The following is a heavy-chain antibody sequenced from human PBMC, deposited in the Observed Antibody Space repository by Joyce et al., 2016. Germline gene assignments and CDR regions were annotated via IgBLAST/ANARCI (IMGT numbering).Heavy chain of an antibody. D-gene: IGHD6-13*01. CDR1: GFPFNSYG. CDR2: IWYDGSNK. J-gene: IGHJ4*02. Sequence: QVQLVESGGGVVQPGRSLRLSCAASGFPFNSYGMHWVHQDPGKGLEWVAVIWYDGSNKYYADSVKGRFTISRDNSKNTLYLQMNSLRAEDTAVYYCARAYSTTWNGKYYFDYWGRGTLVTVSS. CDR3: ARAYSTTWNGKYYFDY. V-gene: IGHV3-33*01.